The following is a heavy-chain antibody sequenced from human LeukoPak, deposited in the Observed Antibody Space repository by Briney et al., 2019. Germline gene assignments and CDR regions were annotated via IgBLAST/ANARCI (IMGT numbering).Heavy chain of an antibody. D-gene: IGHD3-10*01. CDR3: AKGLYYYGSGTRADAFDI. CDR1: GFTFDDYA. J-gene: IGHJ3*02. Sequence: GGSLRLSCAASGFTFDDYAMHWVRQAPGKGLEWVSGISWNSGSIGYADSVKGRFTISRDNAKNSLYLQMSSLRAEDTALYYCAKGLYYYGSGTRADAFDIWGQGTMVTVSS. CDR2: ISWNSGSI. V-gene: IGHV3-9*01.